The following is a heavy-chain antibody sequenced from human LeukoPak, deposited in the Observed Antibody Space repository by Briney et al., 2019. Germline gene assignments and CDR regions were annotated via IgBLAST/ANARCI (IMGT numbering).Heavy chain of an antibody. J-gene: IGHJ6*03. Sequence: GGSLRLSCAASGFTFSSYSINWVRQAPGKGLEWVSYISSSSSSIYYADSVKGRFTISRDNPKNSLYLQMNSLRAEDTAVYYCARDRGGYSYGYVAYYMDVWGKGTTVTVSS. CDR2: ISSSSSSI. CDR1: GFTFSSYS. D-gene: IGHD5-18*01. V-gene: IGHV3-48*01. CDR3: ARDRGGYSYGYVAYYMDV.